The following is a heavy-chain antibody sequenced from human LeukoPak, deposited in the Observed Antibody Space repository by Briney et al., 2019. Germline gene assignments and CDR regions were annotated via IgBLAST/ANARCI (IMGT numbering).Heavy chain of an antibody. CDR1: GGTFSSYA. Sequence: SVKVSCKASGGTFSSYAISWERQAPGQGLEWMGGIIPIFGTANYAQKFQGRVTITADESTSTAYMELSSLRSEDTAVYYCARDSGIAVGYYYYYYYMDVWGKGTTVTVSS. J-gene: IGHJ6*03. V-gene: IGHV1-69*13. D-gene: IGHD6-19*01. CDR2: IIPIFGTA. CDR3: ARDSGIAVGYYYYYYYMDV.